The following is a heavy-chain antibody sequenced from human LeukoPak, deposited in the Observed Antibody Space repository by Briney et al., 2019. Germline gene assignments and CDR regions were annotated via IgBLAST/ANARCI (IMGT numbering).Heavy chain of an antibody. CDR2: MNPNSGNT. Sequence: GASVKVSCKASGYTFTSYDINWVRQATGQGLEWMGWMNPNSGNTGYAQKFQGRVTMTRNTSISTAFMELSSLRSEDTAVYYCARRNTIMVVGLDYWGQGTLVTVSS. V-gene: IGHV1-8*01. D-gene: IGHD5-24*01. CDR3: ARRNTIMVVGLDY. J-gene: IGHJ4*02. CDR1: GYTFTSYD.